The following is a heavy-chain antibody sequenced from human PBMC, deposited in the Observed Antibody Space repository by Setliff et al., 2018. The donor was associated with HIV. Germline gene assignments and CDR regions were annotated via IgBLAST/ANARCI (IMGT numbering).Heavy chain of an antibody. D-gene: IGHD3-22*01. CDR2: ISSSSSYT. CDR3: ARDFSTYYSIDS. Sequence: GGSLRLSCRGFRTTFSGYGLNWVRQAPGKGLKWVSYISSSSSYTNYADSVKGRFTISRDNAKNSLYLQMNSLRTDDTAVYFCARDFSTYYSIDSWGQGTLVTVSS. J-gene: IGHJ4*02. V-gene: IGHV3-21*05. CDR1: RTTFSGYG.